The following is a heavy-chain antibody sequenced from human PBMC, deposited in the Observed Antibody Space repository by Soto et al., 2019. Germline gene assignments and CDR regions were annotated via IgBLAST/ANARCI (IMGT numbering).Heavy chain of an antibody. D-gene: IGHD2-2*01. CDR1: GFTVSSNY. CDR3: EREDSGVVPATEDYYYYMDV. J-gene: IGHJ6*03. Sequence: EVQLVESGGGLVQPGGSLRLSCAASGFTVSSNYMSWVRQAPGKGLEWVSGIYSGGSTYYADSVKGSFTISRDNTMNKLYLQMNSLRDEETAVYYCEREDSGVVPATEDYYYYMDVWGKGTTVTVSS. CDR2: IYSGGST. V-gene: IGHV3-66*01.